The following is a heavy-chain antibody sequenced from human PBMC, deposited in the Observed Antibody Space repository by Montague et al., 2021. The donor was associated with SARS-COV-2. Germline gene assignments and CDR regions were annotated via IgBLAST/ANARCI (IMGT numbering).Heavy chain of an antibody. V-gene: IGHV4-4*07. D-gene: IGHD5/OR15-5a*01. J-gene: IGHJ6*02. CDR2: MHFTGKT. CDR3: ARVAELDVFSVYYYGLDV. Sequence: SETLSLTCSVSGDSVTNHYWSWIRQPAGKGLEWIGRMHFTGKTNFSPFFSSRLTMSADTSKNQFPLKLTPVTTADTAVYYCARVAELDVFSVYYYGLDVWGQGTTVTVSS. CDR1: GDSVTNHY.